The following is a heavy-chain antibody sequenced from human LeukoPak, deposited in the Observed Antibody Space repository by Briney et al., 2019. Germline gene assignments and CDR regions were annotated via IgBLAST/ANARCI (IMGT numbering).Heavy chain of an antibody. CDR3: ARDRRLWNMDV. D-gene: IGHD4/OR15-4a*01. Sequence: WGSLRLSCVVSGFTFSSYGMHWVRQAPGKGLEWVSRINSDGSTTTYADSVKGRFTISRDNAMNTLYLQMNSLRAEDTAVYYCARDRRLWNMDVWGTGTTVTISS. CDR1: GFTFSSYG. J-gene: IGHJ6*03. V-gene: IGHV3-74*01. CDR2: INSDGSTT.